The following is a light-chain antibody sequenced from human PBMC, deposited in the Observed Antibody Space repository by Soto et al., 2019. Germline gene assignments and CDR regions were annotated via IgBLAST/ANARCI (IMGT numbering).Light chain of an antibody. CDR3: QQRSKFVWT. J-gene: IGKJ1*01. CDR1: QSVSNY. CDR2: DTS. Sequence: EIVLTQSPATLSLSPGERATLSCRASQSVSNYLAWYQQKPGQAPRLLMYDTSNRAPGIPARFSGSGSGTDFPLPISSLEPEDFAVYFCQQRSKFVWTFGQGNKVEI. V-gene: IGKV3-11*01.